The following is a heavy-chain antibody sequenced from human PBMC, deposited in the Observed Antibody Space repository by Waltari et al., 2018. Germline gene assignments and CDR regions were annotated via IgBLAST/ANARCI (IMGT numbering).Heavy chain of an antibody. J-gene: IGHJ4*02. CDR3: ARGYSGSYFSFDY. CDR2: IYHSGST. D-gene: IGHD1-26*01. Sequence: QVQLQESGPGLVKPSETLSLTCAVSGYSISSGYYWGSIRQPPGKGLEWIGSIYHSGSTYYNPSLKSRVTISVDTSKNQFSLKLSSVTAADTAVYYCARGYSGSYFSFDYWGQGTLVTVSS. CDR1: GYSISSGYY. V-gene: IGHV4-38-2*01.